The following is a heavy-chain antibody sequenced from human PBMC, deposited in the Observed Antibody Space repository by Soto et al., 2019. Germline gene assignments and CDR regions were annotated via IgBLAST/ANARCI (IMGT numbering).Heavy chain of an antibody. CDR2: IYYSGST. J-gene: IGHJ5*02. D-gene: IGHD2-15*01. Sequence: PWETLSLTCTVSGGSISSYYWSWIRQPPGKGLEWIGYIYYSGSTNYNPSLKSRVTISVDTSKNQFSLKLSSVTAADTAVYYCARRVYCSGGSCYSQGWFDPWGQGTLVTVSS. CDR1: GGSISSYY. V-gene: IGHV4-59*01. CDR3: ARRVYCSGGSCYSQGWFDP.